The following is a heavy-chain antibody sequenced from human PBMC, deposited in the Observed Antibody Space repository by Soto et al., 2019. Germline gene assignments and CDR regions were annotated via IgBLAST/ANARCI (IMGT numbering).Heavy chain of an antibody. V-gene: IGHV1-69*13. CDR1: GGTFSSYA. Sequence: ASVKVSCKASGGTFSSYAISWVRQAPGQGLEWTGGIIPIFGTANYAQKFQGRVTITADESTSTAYMELSSLRSEDTAVYYCARGVGCSSTSCPPSGHYGMDVWGQGTTVTVSS. J-gene: IGHJ6*02. CDR3: ARGVGCSSTSCPPSGHYGMDV. D-gene: IGHD2-2*01. CDR2: IIPIFGTA.